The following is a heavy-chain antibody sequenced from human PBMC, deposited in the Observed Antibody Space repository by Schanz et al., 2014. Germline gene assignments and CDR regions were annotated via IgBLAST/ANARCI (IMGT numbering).Heavy chain of an antibody. CDR1: GYTFTGYF. CDR2: INPNSGGT. J-gene: IGHJ5*02. D-gene: IGHD2-2*01. Sequence: QVQLVQSGAVVKKPGASVKVSCKASGYTFTGYFMHWVRQAPGQGLEWMGWINPNSGGTNYAQKFQGRVTMTRDTSISTAYMELSSLTSDDTAVYYCARELCSSTTCYVRYDPWGQGTLVTVSS. CDR3: ARELCSSTTCYVRYDP. V-gene: IGHV1-2*02.